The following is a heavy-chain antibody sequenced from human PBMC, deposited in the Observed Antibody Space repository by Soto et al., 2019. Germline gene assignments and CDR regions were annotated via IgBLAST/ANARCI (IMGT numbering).Heavy chain of an antibody. CDR2: FSGRDATT. Sequence: GESLKISCTASGSTFSSYTMSWVRQAPGKGLEWVSSFSGRDATTYYADSVKGRFTISRDNSKNTLYLQMNSLRAEDTALYFCVRTIVGATKGGWFDPWGQGALVTVSS. CDR3: VRTIVGATKGGWFDP. CDR1: GSTFSSYT. J-gene: IGHJ5*02. V-gene: IGHV3-23*01. D-gene: IGHD1-26*01.